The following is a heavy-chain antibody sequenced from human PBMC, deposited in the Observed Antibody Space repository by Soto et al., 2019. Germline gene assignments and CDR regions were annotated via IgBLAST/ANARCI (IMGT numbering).Heavy chain of an antibody. CDR3: GRVMRSLLSITALDT. V-gene: IGHV1-46*01. Sequence: ASVKVSCKASGYTFTRDQIHWVRQAPGQGLEWMGMIDPSGGKTDYAQKFQGRVTMTRDTSTSTVYMALSSLRSEDTAIYFCGRVMRSLLSITALDTWGQGTLVTVSS. CDR1: GYTFTRDQ. J-gene: IGHJ5*02. D-gene: IGHD3-10*01. CDR2: IDPSGGKT.